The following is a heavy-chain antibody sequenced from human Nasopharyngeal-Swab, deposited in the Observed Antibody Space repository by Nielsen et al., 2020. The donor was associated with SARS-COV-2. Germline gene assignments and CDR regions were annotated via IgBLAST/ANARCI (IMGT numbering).Heavy chain of an antibody. D-gene: IGHD6-19*01. CDR3: ARDRYGYSSGWYEDDWFDP. CDR1: GYTFTSYY. J-gene: IGHJ5*02. CDR2: INPSGGST. V-gene: IGHV1-46*01. Sequence: ASVKVSCKASGYTFTSYYMHWVRQAPGQGLEWMGIINPSGGSTSYAQKFQGRVTMTRDTSTSTVYMELSSLRSDDTAVYYCARDRYGYSSGWYEDDWFDPWGQGTLVTVSS.